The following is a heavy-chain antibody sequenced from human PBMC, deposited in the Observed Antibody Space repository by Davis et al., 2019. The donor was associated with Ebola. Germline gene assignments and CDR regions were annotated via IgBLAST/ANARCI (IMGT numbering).Heavy chain of an antibody. CDR2: ISSSSSYT. V-gene: IGHV3-11*03. CDR1: GFTFSDYY. J-gene: IGHJ6*02. Sequence: GESLKISCAASGFTFSDYYMSWIRQAPGKGLEWVSYISSSSSYTNYADSVKGRFTISRDNAKNSLYLQMNSLRAEDTAVYYCARAGGSTTLTAPSMDVWGQGTTVTVSS. D-gene: IGHD2/OR15-2a*01. CDR3: ARAGGSTTLTAPSMDV.